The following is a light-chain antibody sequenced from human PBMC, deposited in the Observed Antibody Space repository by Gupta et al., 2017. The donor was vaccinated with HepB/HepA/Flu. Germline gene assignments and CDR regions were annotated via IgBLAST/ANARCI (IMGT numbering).Light chain of an antibody. CDR1: QDISNY. CDR3: QQDDNYPRT. CDR2: DAS. Sequence: DIQMTQSPSSLSASVGDRVTITCQASQDISNYLDWYQQKPGKAPKLLIYDASNLETGVPSRFSGSGSGTDLTFTISSLQPEDIATYYCQQDDNYPRTFGQGTKLEIK. V-gene: IGKV1-33*01. J-gene: IGKJ2*02.